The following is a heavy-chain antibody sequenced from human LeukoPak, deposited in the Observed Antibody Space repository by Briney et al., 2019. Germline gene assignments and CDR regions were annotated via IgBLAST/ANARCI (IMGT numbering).Heavy chain of an antibody. J-gene: IGHJ4*02. V-gene: IGHV4-34*01. Sequence: PSETLSLTCAVYGGSFSGYYWSWIRQPPGKGLEWIGEINHSGGTNYNPSLKSRVTISVDTSKNQFSLKLSSVTAADTAVYYCARGGNEYLWGYGDYRHYFDYWGQGTLVTVSS. CDR2: INHSGGT. D-gene: IGHD4-17*01. CDR3: ARGGNEYLWGYGDYRHYFDY. CDR1: GGSFSGYY.